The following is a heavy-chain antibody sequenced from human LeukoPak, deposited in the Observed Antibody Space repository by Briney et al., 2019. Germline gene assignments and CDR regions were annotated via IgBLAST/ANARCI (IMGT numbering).Heavy chain of an antibody. CDR2: ISGSGGST. CDR3: AKASGGYFTQFDY. J-gene: IGHJ4*02. D-gene: IGHD3-22*01. V-gene: IGHV3-23*01. CDR1: GFTFSSYA. Sequence: GGSLRLSSAASGFTFSSYAMSWVRQAPGKGLEWVSAISGSGGSTYYADSVKGRFTISRDNSKNTLYLQMNSLRAEDTAVYYCAKASGGYFTQFDYWGQGTLVTVSS.